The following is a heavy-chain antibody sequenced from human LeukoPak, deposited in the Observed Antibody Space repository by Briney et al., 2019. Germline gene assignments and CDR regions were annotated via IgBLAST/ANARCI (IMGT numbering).Heavy chain of an antibody. CDR2: VSYDGLTT. J-gene: IGHJ6*02. Sequence: PGGSLRLSCAASGFNFPPYWMHWVRQAPGKGLVWVSRVSYDGLTTAYAESVKGRFTISRDNSKNTLYLQMDSLRAEDTAVYYCARDRGYGSGSNNYYGMDVWGQGTTVTVSS. CDR1: GFNFPPYW. V-gene: IGHV3-74*01. CDR3: ARDRGYGSGSNNYYGMDV. D-gene: IGHD3-10*01.